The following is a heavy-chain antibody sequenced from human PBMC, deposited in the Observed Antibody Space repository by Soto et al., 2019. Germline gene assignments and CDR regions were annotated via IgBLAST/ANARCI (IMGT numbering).Heavy chain of an antibody. CDR2: IHYSGST. CDR3: ARRYYGGNYWYFDL. D-gene: IGHD4-17*01. V-gene: IGHV4-59*08. CDR1: GGSISTYY. J-gene: IGHJ2*01. Sequence: QVQLQESGPGLVKPSETLSLTCTVSGGSISTYYWSWIRQPPGKGLEWIGYIHYSGSTNYNPSLKSRVAISVDTSKHQFSLKLTSVTAADTAVYYCARRYYGGNYWYFDLWGRGTLVTVSS.